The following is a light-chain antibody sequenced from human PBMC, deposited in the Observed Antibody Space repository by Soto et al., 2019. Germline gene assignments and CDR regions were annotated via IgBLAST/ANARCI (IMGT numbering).Light chain of an antibody. Sequence: EIVLTQSPATLSLSPGERATLSCRASQSISSYLAWYQQKPGQAPRLLIYDASNRATGIPARFSGSGSGPDFTLTISRLVPEDFAVYYCQQYGSSPITFGQGTRLEI. CDR1: QSISSY. J-gene: IGKJ5*01. V-gene: IGKV3-20*01. CDR2: DAS. CDR3: QQYGSSPIT.